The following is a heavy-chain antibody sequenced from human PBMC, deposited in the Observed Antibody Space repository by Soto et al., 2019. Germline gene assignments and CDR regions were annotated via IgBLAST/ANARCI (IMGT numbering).Heavy chain of an antibody. J-gene: IGHJ4*01. Sequence: GALRLSCAAAGFTLGDYAMSWFRKAPGKGLDWVGFIISKAYGGRTEYAASVKGRFTISRDDSKSIAYLQMNSLKTEGTTVYYCTRVRDYYDSSGPGSFYFDVWGQGALVTVSS. CDR3: TRVRDYYDSSGPGSFYFDV. V-gene: IGHV3-49*03. CDR2: IISKAYGGRT. D-gene: IGHD3-22*01. CDR1: GFTLGDYA.